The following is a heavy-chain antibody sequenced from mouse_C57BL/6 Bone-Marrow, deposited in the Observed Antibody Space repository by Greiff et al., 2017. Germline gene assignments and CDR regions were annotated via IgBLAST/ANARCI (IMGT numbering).Heavy chain of an antibody. CDR1: GYTFTSYW. J-gene: IGHJ4*01. CDR2: IHPSDSDT. V-gene: IGHV1-74*01. Sequence: VKLQQPGAELVKPGASVKVSCKASGYTFTSYWMHWVKQRPGQGLEWIGRIHPSDSDTNYNQKFKGKATLTVDKSSSTAYMQLSSLTSEDSAVYYCAIKGTYYYGSSPQYYAMDYWGQGTSVTVSS. CDR3: AIKGTYYYGSSPQYYAMDY. D-gene: IGHD1-1*01.